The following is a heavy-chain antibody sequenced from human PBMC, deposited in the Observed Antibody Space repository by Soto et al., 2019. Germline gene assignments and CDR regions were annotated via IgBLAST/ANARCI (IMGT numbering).Heavy chain of an antibody. CDR1: GFTFSSYS. J-gene: IGHJ4*02. V-gene: IGHV3-48*02. CDR3: AREIYDILTGPLRNFDY. D-gene: IGHD3-9*01. CDR2: ISSSSSTI. Sequence: PGGSLRLSCAAPGFTFSSYSMNWVRQAPGKGLEWVSYISSSSSTIYYADSVKGRFTISRDNAKNSLYLQMNSLRDEDTAVYYCAREIYDILTGPLRNFDYWGQGTLVPVSS.